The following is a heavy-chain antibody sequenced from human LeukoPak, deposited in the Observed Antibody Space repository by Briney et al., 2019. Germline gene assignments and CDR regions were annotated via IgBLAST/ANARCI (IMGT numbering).Heavy chain of an antibody. Sequence: GGSLRLSCAASGFTVSSNYINWVRQAPGKGLEWVSSISSSSYIYYADSVKGRFTISRDNAKNSLYLQMNSLRAEDTAVYYCARALPYSSSSDPWGQGTLVTVSS. D-gene: IGHD6-13*01. J-gene: IGHJ5*02. CDR2: ISSSSYI. CDR3: ARALPYSSSSDP. V-gene: IGHV3-69-1*01. CDR1: GFTVSSNY.